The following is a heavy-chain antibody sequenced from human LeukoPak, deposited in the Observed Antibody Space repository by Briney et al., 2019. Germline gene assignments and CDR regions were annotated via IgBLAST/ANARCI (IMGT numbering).Heavy chain of an antibody. Sequence: GGSLRLSCAASGFTFSSYSMNWVRQAPGKGLEWVSSISSSSSYIYYADSVNGRFTISRDNAKNPLYLQMNSLRAEDTAVYYCARGGRQTGLGYWGQGTLVTVSS. CDR2: ISSSSSYI. D-gene: IGHD7-27*01. J-gene: IGHJ4*02. CDR3: ARGGRQTGLGY. CDR1: GFTFSSYS. V-gene: IGHV3-21*01.